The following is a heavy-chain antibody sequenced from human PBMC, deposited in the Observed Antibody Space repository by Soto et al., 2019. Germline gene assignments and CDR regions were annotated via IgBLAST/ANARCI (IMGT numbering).Heavy chain of an antibody. D-gene: IGHD1-7*01. CDR1: GFTFSSYA. Sequence: PGGSLRLSCAASGFTFSSYAMSWVRQAPGKGLEWVSAISSSSSTIYYADSVKGRFTISRDNAKNSLYLQMNSLRAEDTAVYYCARDKDPNHNWNFSYYYYYYMDVWGKGTTVTVSS. CDR3: ARDKDPNHNWNFSYYYYYYMDV. CDR2: ISSSSSTI. J-gene: IGHJ6*03. V-gene: IGHV3-48*01.